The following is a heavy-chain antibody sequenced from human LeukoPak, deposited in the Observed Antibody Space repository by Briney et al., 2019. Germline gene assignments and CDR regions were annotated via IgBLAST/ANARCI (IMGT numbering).Heavy chain of an antibody. CDR1: GFTFSSYG. CDR3: AKAHCTNGVCYFDY. J-gene: IGHJ4*02. Sequence: GGSLRLXCAASGFTFSSYGMHWVRQAPGKGLEWVAFIRYDGSNKYYADSVKGRFTISRDNPKNTLYLQMNSLRAEDTAVYYCAKAHCTNGVCYFDYWGQGTLVTVSS. V-gene: IGHV3-30*02. CDR2: IRYDGSNK. D-gene: IGHD2-8*01.